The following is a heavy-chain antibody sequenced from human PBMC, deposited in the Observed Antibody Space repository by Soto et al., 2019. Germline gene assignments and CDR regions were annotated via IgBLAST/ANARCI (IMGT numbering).Heavy chain of an antibody. V-gene: IGHV4-34*09. Sequence: PSETLSLTCAVYGGSFSGYYWSWIRQPPGKGLEWIGEINHIGTTYFNPSLKSRLAMSVDTSKNQFSLRLSSVTAADTAVYYCARDFTTYYHFDSWGQGTLVTVSS. J-gene: IGHJ4*02. CDR1: GGSFSGYY. CDR3: ARDFTTYYHFDS. D-gene: IGHD3-10*01. CDR2: INHIGTT.